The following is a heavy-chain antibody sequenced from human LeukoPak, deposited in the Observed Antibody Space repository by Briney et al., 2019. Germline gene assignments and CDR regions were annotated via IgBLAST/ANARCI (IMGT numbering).Heavy chain of an antibody. J-gene: IGHJ4*02. Sequence: PGRSLRLSCAASGFTFSSYGMRWVRQAPGKGLEWVAVISYDGSNKYYADSVKGRFTISRDNSKNTLYLQMNSLRAEDTAVYYCAKGDDFWSGYPSFDYWGQGTLVTVSS. CDR2: ISYDGSNK. V-gene: IGHV3-30*18. CDR1: GFTFSSYG. CDR3: AKGDDFWSGYPSFDY. D-gene: IGHD3-3*01.